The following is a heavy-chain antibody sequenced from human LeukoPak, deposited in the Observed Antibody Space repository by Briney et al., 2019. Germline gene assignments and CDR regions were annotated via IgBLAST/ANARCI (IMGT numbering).Heavy chain of an antibody. D-gene: IGHD6-19*01. CDR3: ATKQWLAPPPDS. CDR1: GFTFSKYW. CDR2: INTDGTVT. Sequence: GGSLGLSCAASGFTFSKYWMLWVRQAPGKGLDCVSRINTDGTVTTYADYVKGRFTVSRDNADNTMFLQMNSVRDEDPAVYYCATKQWLAPPPDSWGQGTPVTVSS. J-gene: IGHJ4*02. V-gene: IGHV3-74*01.